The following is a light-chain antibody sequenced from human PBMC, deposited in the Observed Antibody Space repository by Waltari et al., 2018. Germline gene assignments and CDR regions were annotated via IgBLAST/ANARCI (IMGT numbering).Light chain of an antibody. V-gene: IGLV2-8*01. CDR3: SSFAGRWI. J-gene: IGLJ2*01. CDR1: GRDFRDYDF. CDR2: EVS. Sequence: QSALTQPPSASGSPGQSVTISCTGSGRDFRDYDFVSWYQQHPGKAPKVILYEVSKRSSGVPYRFSGSKSGNTASLTVSGLQAEDEADYYCSSFAGRWIFGGGTKLTVL.